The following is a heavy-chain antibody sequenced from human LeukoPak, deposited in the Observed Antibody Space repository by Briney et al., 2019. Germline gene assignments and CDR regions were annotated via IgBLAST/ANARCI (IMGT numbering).Heavy chain of an antibody. CDR2: IGGRGGST. D-gene: IGHD5-12*01. CDR1: GFRFSDFT. V-gene: IGHV3-23*01. Sequence: PGGSLRLSCAASGFRFSDFTMTWVRQAPGKGPEWVSAIGGRGGSTYYADSVKGRFTISRDNSKNTLYLQMNSLRAEDTAVYYCAKDIDIVATFSDYWGQGTLVTVSS. CDR3: AKDIDIVATFSDY. J-gene: IGHJ4*02.